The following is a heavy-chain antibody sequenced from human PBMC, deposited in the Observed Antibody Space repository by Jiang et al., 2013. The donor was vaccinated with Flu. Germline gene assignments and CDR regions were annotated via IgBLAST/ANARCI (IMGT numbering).Heavy chain of an antibody. CDR2: IYHSGST. CDR3: ARFRPPFGWSVAAAGESDAFDI. J-gene: IGHJ3*02. D-gene: IGHD6-13*01. V-gene: IGHV4-4*02. Sequence: IYHSGSTNXNPSLKSRVTISVDKSKNQFSLKLSSVTAADTAVYYCARFRPPFGWSVAAAGESDAFDIWGQGTMVTVSS.